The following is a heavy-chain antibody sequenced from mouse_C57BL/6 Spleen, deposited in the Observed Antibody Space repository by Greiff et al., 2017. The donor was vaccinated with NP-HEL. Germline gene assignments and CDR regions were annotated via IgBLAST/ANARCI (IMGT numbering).Heavy chain of an antibody. J-gene: IGHJ4*01. CDR3: ARSDYDYDVGNAMDY. CDR1: GYTFTSYW. D-gene: IGHD2-4*01. CDR2: IHPNSGST. Sequence: QVQLQQSGAELVKPGASVKLSCKASGYTFTSYWMHWVKQRPGQGLEWIGMIHPNSGSTNYNEKFKSKATLTVDKSSSTAYMQLSSLTSEDSAVYYCARSDYDYDVGNAMDYWGQGTSVTVSS. V-gene: IGHV1-64*01.